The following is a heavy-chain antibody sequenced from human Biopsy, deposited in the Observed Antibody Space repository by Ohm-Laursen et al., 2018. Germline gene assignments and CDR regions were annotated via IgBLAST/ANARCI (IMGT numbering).Heavy chain of an antibody. CDR1: GFSFTSYT. CDR2: ITSRSGYT. Sequence: GSLRLSCTAAGFSFTSYTMNWVRQVPGKGLEWVSSITSRSGYTYYADSVKGRFTISRDNAKNSLYLQMNSLRAEDTAVYFCASLGLVWFGELLSGPFGMDVWGQGTTVTVSS. CDR3: ASLGLVWFGELLSGPFGMDV. V-gene: IGHV3-21*01. D-gene: IGHD3-10*01. J-gene: IGHJ6*02.